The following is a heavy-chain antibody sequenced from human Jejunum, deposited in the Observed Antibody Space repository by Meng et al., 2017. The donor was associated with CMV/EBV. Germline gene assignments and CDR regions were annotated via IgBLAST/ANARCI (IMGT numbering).Heavy chain of an antibody. D-gene: IGHD6-19*01. Sequence: SLSDYSINWVRQAPGKGLEWVSGIEGNGVTTYYADSVKGRFTISRDNSKNTVYLQMNNLRAEDTAVYYCAKVNEASGLVSSYLDCWGQGTPVTVSS. CDR1: SLSDYS. J-gene: IGHJ4*02. CDR2: IEGNGVTT. CDR3: AKVNEASGLVSSYLDC. V-gene: IGHV3-23*01.